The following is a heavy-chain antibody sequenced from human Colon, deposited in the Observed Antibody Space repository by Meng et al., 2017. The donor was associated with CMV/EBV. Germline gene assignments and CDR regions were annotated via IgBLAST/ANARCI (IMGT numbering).Heavy chain of an antibody. CDR1: GDSVSTYSAA. CDR3: ARAYASGYLDY. CDR2: AYYRSKWYL. V-gene: IGHV6-1*01. D-gene: IGHD1-26*01. Sequence: SQTLSLTCDISGDSVSTYSAAWHWIRQSPSRGLEWLGRAYYRSKWYLDYAASVKSRIIISPDTSKNQFSLQLSSVTPEDTAMYYCARAYASGYLDYWGQGTLVTVSS. J-gene: IGHJ4*02.